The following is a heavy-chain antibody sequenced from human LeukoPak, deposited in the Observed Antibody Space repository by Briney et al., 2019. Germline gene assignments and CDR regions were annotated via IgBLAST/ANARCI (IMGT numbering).Heavy chain of an antibody. J-gene: IGHJ5*02. V-gene: IGHV4-39*01. D-gene: IGHD3-22*01. CDR2: IFYNGNT. CDR1: GGSILDSTYY. Sequence: PSETLSLTCTVSGGSILDSTYYWAWIRQPPRKGLEWIATIFYNGNTHYNPSLKSRVTMSVDTVKNQFSLNLNSVTAADTAVYYCARQSSGYYYGWFDPWGQGTLVTVSS. CDR3: ARQSSGYYYGWFDP.